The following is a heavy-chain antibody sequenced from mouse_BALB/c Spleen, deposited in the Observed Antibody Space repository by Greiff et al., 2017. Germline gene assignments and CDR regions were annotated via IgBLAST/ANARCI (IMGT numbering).Heavy chain of an antibody. J-gene: IGHJ4*01. CDR2: ISSGGSYT. Sequence: EVQGVESGGGLVKPGGSLKLSCAASGFTFSSYAMSWVRQSPEKRLEWVAEISSGGSYTYYPDTVTGRFTISRDNAKNTLYLEMSSLRSEDTAMYYCARDGSSYDYAMDYWGQGTSVTVSS. V-gene: IGHV5-9-4*01. CDR1: GFTFSSYA. D-gene: IGHD1-1*01. CDR3: ARDGSSYDYAMDY.